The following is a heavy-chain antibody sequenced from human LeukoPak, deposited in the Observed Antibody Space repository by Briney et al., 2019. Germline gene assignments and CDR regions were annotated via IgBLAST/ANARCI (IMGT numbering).Heavy chain of an antibody. CDR2: IYYSGST. J-gene: IGHJ3*02. CDR1: GGSISSSSYY. D-gene: IGHD2-2*01. Sequence: SETLSLTCTVSGGSISSSSYYWGWLRQPPGKGLEGIGTIYYSGSTYYNPSLKSRVTISVDTSNDQFSLKLSSVSAADTAVYYCATYCSSTSCPHRRTFDIWGQGTMVTVSS. V-gene: IGHV4-39*01. CDR3: ATYCSSTSCPHRRTFDI.